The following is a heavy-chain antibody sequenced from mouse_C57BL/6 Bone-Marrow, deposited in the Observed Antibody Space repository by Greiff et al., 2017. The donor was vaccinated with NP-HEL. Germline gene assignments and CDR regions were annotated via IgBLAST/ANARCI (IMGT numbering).Heavy chain of an antibody. CDR2: IDPENGDT. Sequence: EVQLQQSGAELVRPGASVKLSCTASGFNIKDYYMHWVKQRPEQGLEWIGWIDPENGDTEYASKFQGKATITADTSSNTAYLQLSSLTSEDTAVYYCTTDSTPYWGQGTLVTVSA. D-gene: IGHD2-5*01. V-gene: IGHV14-4*01. J-gene: IGHJ3*01. CDR3: TTDSTPY. CDR1: GFNIKDYY.